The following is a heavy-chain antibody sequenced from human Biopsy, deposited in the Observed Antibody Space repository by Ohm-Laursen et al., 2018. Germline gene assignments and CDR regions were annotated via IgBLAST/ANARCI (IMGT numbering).Heavy chain of an antibody. CDR3: ASVVLGPTNDAFDL. V-gene: IGHV4-4*07. Sequence: SETLSLTCNVSGGDINNYYWSWIRQPAGEGLEWIRRIYPGGSTNYNPSLKSRVTMSVDTSKKQLSLRLRSVTAADTAMYYCASVVLGPTNDAFDLWGQGTMVVVSS. D-gene: IGHD3-22*01. CDR2: IYPGGST. CDR1: GGDINNYY. J-gene: IGHJ3*01.